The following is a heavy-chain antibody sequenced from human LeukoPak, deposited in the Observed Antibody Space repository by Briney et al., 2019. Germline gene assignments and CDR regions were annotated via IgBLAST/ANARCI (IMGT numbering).Heavy chain of an antibody. V-gene: IGHV3-49*04. CDR2: IRRKANGGTT. CDR3: TSGLYYDSWSDLFDY. CDR1: GFTFGDYA. Sequence: GGSLRLSCTASGFTFGDYAMSWVRQAPGKWPEWVGFIRRKANGGTTEYAASVKGRFTISRDDSKSIVYLQMNSLKTEDTAVYYCTSGLYYDSWSDLFDYWGQGTLVTVSS. J-gene: IGHJ4*02. D-gene: IGHD3-3*01.